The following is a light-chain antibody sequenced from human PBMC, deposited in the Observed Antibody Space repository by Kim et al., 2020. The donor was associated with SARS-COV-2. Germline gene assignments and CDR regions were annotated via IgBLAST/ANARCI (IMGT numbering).Light chain of an antibody. Sequence: PGDRATLSCRASQSVSSSYLAWYQQKPGQAPRLLIYGASSRATGIPDRFSGSGSGTDFTLTISRLEPEDFAVYYCQQYGSSPRLTFGGGTKVDIK. CDR1: QSVSSSY. CDR2: GAS. V-gene: IGKV3-20*01. J-gene: IGKJ4*01. CDR3: QQYGSSPRLT.